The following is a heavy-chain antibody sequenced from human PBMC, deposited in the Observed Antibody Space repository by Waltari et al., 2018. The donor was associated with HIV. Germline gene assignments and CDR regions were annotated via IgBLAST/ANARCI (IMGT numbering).Heavy chain of an antibody. CDR1: GGTFSSYA. D-gene: IGHD6-6*01. Sequence: QVQLVQSGAEVKKPGSSVKVSCKASGGTFSSYAISWVRQAPGHGLAWLGGIIPIFGTANYAQKCQGRVTITADESTSTAYMELSSLRSEDTAVYYCARTHQTPGSSSGRDPPYYYGMDVWGQGTTVTVSS. J-gene: IGHJ6*02. CDR3: ARTHQTPGSSSGRDPPYYYGMDV. V-gene: IGHV1-69*13. CDR2: IIPIFGTA.